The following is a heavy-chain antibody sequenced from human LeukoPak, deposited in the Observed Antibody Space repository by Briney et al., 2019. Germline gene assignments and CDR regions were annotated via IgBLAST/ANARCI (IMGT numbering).Heavy chain of an antibody. J-gene: IGHJ6*03. V-gene: IGHV4-34*01. D-gene: IGHD3-10*01. CDR1: VGSFSGYY. CDR2: INHSGST. CDR3: ARGYYGSGSHCCHMDV. Sequence: SETLSLTCAVYVGSFSGYYWSWIRQPPGKGLEWIGEINHSGSTSHNSSLKSRVTISVDTSKNQFSLKLSSVTAADTAVYCARGYYGSGSHCCHMDVWGKGTTITVS.